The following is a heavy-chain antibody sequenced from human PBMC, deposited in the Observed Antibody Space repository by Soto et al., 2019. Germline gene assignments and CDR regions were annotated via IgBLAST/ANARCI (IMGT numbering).Heavy chain of an antibody. Sequence: GGSLRLSCAASGFTFSSYSMNWVRQAPGKGLEWVSYISSSSSTIYYADSVKGRFTISRDNAKNSLYLQMNSLRAEDTAVYYCASPTLGYCSGGSCYGDAFDIWGQGTMVTVSS. CDR1: GFTFSSYS. D-gene: IGHD2-15*01. J-gene: IGHJ3*02. CDR2: ISSSSSTI. V-gene: IGHV3-48*01. CDR3: ASPTLGYCSGGSCYGDAFDI.